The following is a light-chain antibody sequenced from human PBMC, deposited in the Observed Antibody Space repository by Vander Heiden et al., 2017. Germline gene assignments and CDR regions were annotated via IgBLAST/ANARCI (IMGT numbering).Light chain of an antibody. CDR3: MQGTHWPPIT. V-gene: IGKV2-30*01. CDR2: KVS. J-gene: IGKJ5*01. CDR1: QSLVYSDGNTY. Sequence: DVVMTQSPLSLPVTLGQPASISCRSSQSLVYSDGNTYLNWFQQRPGQSPRRLMYKVSNRDSGVPDRFSGSGSGTDFTLKISRVEAEDVGVYYCMQGTHWPPITFGQGTRLEIK.